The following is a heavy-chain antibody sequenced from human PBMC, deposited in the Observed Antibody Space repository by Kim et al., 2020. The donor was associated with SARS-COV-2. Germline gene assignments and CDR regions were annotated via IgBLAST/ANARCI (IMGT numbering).Heavy chain of an antibody. CDR1: GFTFSRYA. V-gene: IGHV3-23*01. CDR2: ISGSGGRT. CDR3: AKELGSDYGDQLGY. Sequence: GGSLRLSCAASGFTFSRYAMTWVRQAPGKGLEWVSAISGSGGRTYYADSVKGRFAISRDQSRDTLSLQMNSLRADDTALYYCAKELGSDYGDQLGYWGQGTLVTVSS. D-gene: IGHD4-17*01. J-gene: IGHJ4*02.